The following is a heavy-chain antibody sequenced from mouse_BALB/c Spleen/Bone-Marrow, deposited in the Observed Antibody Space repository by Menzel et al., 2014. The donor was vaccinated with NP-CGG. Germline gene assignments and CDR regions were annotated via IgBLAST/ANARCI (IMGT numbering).Heavy chain of an antibody. CDR2: ISSGGSYT. J-gene: IGHJ2*01. V-gene: IGHV5-6*01. Sequence: DVQLVESGGDLVKPGGSLKLSRAASGFTFSSYGMSWVRQTPDKRLEWVATISSGGSYTYYPDSVKGRFTISRDNAKNTLYLQMSSLKSEDTAMYYCARPTTVVATGGSFDYWGQGTTLTVSS. D-gene: IGHD1-1*01. CDR3: ARPTTVVATGGSFDY. CDR1: GFTFSSYG.